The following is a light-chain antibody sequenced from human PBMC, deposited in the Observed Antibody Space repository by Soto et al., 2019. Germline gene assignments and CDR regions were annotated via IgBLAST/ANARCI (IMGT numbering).Light chain of an antibody. Sequence: QSVLTQPPSVSAAPGQTVTISCSGSSSNIGNNYVSWYQQLPGTAPKLLIYDNNKRPSGIPDRFSGFKSGTSATLGITGLQTGDEADYYCGTWDSSLSVGVFGGGTKLTVL. V-gene: IGLV1-51*01. CDR1: SSNIGNNY. J-gene: IGLJ2*01. CDR2: DNN. CDR3: GTWDSSLSVGV.